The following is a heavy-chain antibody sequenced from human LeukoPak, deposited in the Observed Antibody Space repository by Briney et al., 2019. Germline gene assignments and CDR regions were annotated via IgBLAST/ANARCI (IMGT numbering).Heavy chain of an antibody. CDR3: ARDRFIVGATTRPRFDY. CDR2: INPSGGST. D-gene: IGHD1-26*01. CDR1: GYTFTSYY. V-gene: IGHV1-46*01. J-gene: IGHJ4*02. Sequence: ASVKVSCKASGYTFTSYYMHWVRQAPGQGLEWMGIINPSGGSTSYAQKFQGRVTMTRDMSTSTVYMELSSLRSEDTAVYYCARDRFIVGATTRPRFDYWGQGTLVTVSS.